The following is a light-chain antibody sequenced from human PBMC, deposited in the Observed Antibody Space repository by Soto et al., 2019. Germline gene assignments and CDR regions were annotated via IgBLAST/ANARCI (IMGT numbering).Light chain of an antibody. CDR3: QQYNNWPPIT. CDR2: YAS. Sequence: EIMMTQSPATLSVSPGERATLSCRASQSVSNNLAWYQQKPGQAPRLLIYYASTRATGIPARFSGSGSGTEFTLTISSLQSEDFALYYCQQYNNWPPITFGQGTRLQIK. J-gene: IGKJ5*01. V-gene: IGKV3-15*01. CDR1: QSVSNN.